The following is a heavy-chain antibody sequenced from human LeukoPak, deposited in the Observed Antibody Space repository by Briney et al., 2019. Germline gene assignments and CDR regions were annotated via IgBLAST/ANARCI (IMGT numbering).Heavy chain of an antibody. CDR2: ISSSGSTI. D-gene: IGHD3-10*02. Sequence: GGSLRLSCAASGFTFTTYWMSWVRQAPGKGLEWVSYISSSGSTIYYADSVKGRFTISRDNAKNSLYLQMNSLRAEDTAVYYCAELGITMIGGVWGKGTTVTISS. J-gene: IGHJ6*04. CDR1: GFTFTTYW. V-gene: IGHV3-48*04. CDR3: AELGITMIGGV.